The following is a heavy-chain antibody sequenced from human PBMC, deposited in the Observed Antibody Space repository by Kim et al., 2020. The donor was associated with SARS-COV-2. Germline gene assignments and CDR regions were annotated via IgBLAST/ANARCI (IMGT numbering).Heavy chain of an antibody. V-gene: IGHV3-43*01. Sequence: CYADSVKGRFNISRDNNKNTLYLQMTGLKDGDTALYYCARAGIYSGYDSWGQGTLVTVSS. D-gene: IGHD5-12*01. CDR3: ARAGIYSGYDS. J-gene: IGHJ4*02.